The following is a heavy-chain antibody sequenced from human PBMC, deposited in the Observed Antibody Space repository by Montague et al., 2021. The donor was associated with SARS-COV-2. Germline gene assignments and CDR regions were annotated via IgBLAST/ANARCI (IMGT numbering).Heavy chain of an antibody. Sequence: SETLSLTCTVSGGSISSYYWSWIRQPPGKGLEWIGYINDGGSTNYNPSLKSRVTISVDTSKNQFSLKLSSVTAADTAVYYCARGREYSSSAGFDYWGQGTLVTVSS. CDR2: INDGGST. CDR1: GGSISSYY. V-gene: IGHV4-59*01. CDR3: ARGREYSSSAGFDY. D-gene: IGHD6-6*01. J-gene: IGHJ4*02.